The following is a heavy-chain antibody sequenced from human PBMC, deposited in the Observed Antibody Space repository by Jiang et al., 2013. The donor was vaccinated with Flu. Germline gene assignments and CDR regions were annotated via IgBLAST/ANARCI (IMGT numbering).Heavy chain of an antibody. V-gene: IGHV4-38-2*02. CDR2: IYHSGST. D-gene: IGHD3-22*01. CDR3: ARDPYYYDSSGYYSPYYYGMDV. Sequence: PPREGGVEWIGSIYHSGSTYYNPSLKSRVTISVDTSKNQFSLKLSSVTAADTAVYYCARDPYYYDSSGYYSPYYYGMDVWGQGTTVTVSS. J-gene: IGHJ6*02.